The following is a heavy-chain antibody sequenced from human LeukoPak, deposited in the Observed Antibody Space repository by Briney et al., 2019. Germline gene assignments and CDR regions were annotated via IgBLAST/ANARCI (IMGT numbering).Heavy chain of an antibody. CDR3: ARQLDCSGGSCYSPNWFDP. CDR1: GYSFSNYW. CDR2: IYPGDSDT. Sequence: KPGESLKISCKRCGYSFSNYWIGWVRQMPGKGLEWMGIIYPGDSDTRYSPSFQGQVTISADKSINTAYLQWSSLKASDTAMYYCARQLDCSGGSCYSPNWFDPWGQGTLVIVSS. D-gene: IGHD2-15*01. J-gene: IGHJ5*02. V-gene: IGHV5-51*01.